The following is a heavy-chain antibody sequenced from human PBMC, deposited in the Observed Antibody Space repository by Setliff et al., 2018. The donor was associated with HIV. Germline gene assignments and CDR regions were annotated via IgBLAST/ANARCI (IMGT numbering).Heavy chain of an antibody. CDR2: IYYSGSTYYYGWST. V-gene: IGHV4-39*01. Sequence: KTSETLSLTCTVSGGSISSSIYYWGWIRQPPGKGLEWIGFIYYSGSTYYYGWSTYYNPSLKSRVTISVDTSKNQFSLKLSSVTAADTAVYNCARHDTEYSSYPIDYWGQGNLVTVSS. CDR1: GGSISSSIYY. CDR3: ARHDTEYSSYPIDY. D-gene: IGHD6-6*01. J-gene: IGHJ4*02.